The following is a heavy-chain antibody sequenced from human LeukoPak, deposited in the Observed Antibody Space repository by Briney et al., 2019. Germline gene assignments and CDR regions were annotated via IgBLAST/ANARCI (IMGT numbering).Heavy chain of an antibody. J-gene: IGHJ4*02. CDR3: ARDFRDYRDYVAYFDS. V-gene: IGHV3-30-3*01. CDR1: GFTFSTYA. Sequence: GGSLRLSCAASGFTFSTYAMHWVRQAPGRGLEWVAVILYDGSNQYYADSVKGRFTISRDNFRNTLYLQMNSLKVEDTAVYYCARDFRDYRDYVAYFDSWCQGTLVTVSS. D-gene: IGHD4-17*01. CDR2: ILYDGSNQ.